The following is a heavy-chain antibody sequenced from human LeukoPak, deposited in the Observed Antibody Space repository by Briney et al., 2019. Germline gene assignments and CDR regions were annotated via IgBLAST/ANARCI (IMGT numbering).Heavy chain of an antibody. Sequence: PSETLSLTCAVYGGSFSGYYWSWIRQPPGKGLEWIGEINHSGSTNYNPSLKSRVTISVDTSKNRFSLKLSSVTAADTAVYYCARVAAPFDYWGQGTLVTVSS. CDR1: GGSFSGYY. CDR3: ARVAAPFDY. D-gene: IGHD6-13*01. CDR2: INHSGST. J-gene: IGHJ4*02. V-gene: IGHV4-34*01.